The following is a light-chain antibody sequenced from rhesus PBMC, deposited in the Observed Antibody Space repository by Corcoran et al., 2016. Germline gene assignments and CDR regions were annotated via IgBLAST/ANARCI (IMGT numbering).Light chain of an antibody. CDR2: SDS. Sequence: SYGLTQSPSVSVSPGQTARLPCGGDNIGIEAVLWYQHKPPQAPLLVVYSDSERPSGIPERFSGSKSGNTATPIISGVEAGDEARYYCQVWDRSGDMFGSGTKLTDL. J-gene: IGLJ6*01. V-gene: IGLV3-44*01. CDR1: NIGIEA. CDR3: QVWDRSGDM.